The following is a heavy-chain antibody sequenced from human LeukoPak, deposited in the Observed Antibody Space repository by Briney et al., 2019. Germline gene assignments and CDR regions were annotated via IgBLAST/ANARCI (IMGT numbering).Heavy chain of an antibody. J-gene: IGHJ6*02. Sequence: SETLSLTCAVSGGSISSSNWWSWVRQPPGKGLEWIGEIYHSGSTNYNPSLKSRVTISVDKSKNQFSLKLSSVTAADTAVYYCARVRYYDSTYYGMDVWGQGTMVTVSS. D-gene: IGHD3-22*01. CDR1: GGSISSSNW. V-gene: IGHV4-4*02. CDR2: IYHSGST. CDR3: ARVRYYDSTYYGMDV.